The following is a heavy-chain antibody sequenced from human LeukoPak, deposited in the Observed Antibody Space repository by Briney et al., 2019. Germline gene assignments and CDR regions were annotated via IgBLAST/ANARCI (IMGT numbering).Heavy chain of an antibody. CDR2: ISAYNGNT. CDR1: GYTFTSYG. J-gene: IGHJ4*02. V-gene: IGHV1-18*01. D-gene: IGHD6-13*01. Sequence: WASVKVSCKAPGYTFTSYGISWVRQAPGQGLEWMGWISAYNGNTNYAQKLQGRVTMTTDTSTSTAYMELRSLRSDDTAVYYCARDNPIAAAGTLDYWGQGTLVTVSS. CDR3: ARDNPIAAAGTLDY.